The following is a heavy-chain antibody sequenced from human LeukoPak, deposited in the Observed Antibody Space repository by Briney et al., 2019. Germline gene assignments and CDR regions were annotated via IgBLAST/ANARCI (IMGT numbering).Heavy chain of an antibody. CDR3: ARDFVSIAAAGLPPFGEFLDYYYGMDV. CDR1: GYTFTSYG. CDR2: ISAYNGNT. V-gene: IGHV1-18*01. J-gene: IGHJ6*02. D-gene: IGHD6-13*01. Sequence: GASVKVSCKASGYTFTSYGISWVRQAPGQGLEWMGWISAYNGNTNYAQKLQGRVTMTTDTSTSTAYMELRSLRSDDTAVYYCARDFVSIAAAGLPPFGEFLDYYYGMDVWGQGTTVTVSS.